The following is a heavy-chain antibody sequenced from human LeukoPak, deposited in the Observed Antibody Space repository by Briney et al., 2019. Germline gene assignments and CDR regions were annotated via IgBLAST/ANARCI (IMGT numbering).Heavy chain of an antibody. J-gene: IGHJ4*02. V-gene: IGHV4-34*01. CDR3: ARGWGYFDY. D-gene: IGHD7-27*01. Sequence: PGGSLRLSCAASGFTFSNYAMSWVRQPPGKGLEWIGEINHSGSTNYNPSLKSRVTISVDTSKNQFSLKVSSVTAADTAVYYCARGWGYFDYWGQGTLVTVSS. CDR2: INHSGST. CDR1: GFTFSNYA.